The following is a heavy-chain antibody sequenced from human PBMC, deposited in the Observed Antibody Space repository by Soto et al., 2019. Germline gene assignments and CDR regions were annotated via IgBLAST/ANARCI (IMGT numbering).Heavy chain of an antibody. V-gene: IGHV3-23*01. CDR3: AKDLSSSSSRGY. CDR1: GFTFSSYA. CDR2: ISGNGADT. Sequence: VRLSCAASGFTFSSYAMSWVRQAPGKGLEWVSAISGNGADTSYADSVRGRFTISRDNSKDTLFLQMNSLRAEDTAVYYCAKDLSSSSSRGYWGQGNMVTVSS. D-gene: IGHD6-6*01. J-gene: IGHJ4*02.